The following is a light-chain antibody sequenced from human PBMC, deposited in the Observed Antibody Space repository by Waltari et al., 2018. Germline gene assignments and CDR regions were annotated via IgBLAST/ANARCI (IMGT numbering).Light chain of an antibody. CDR2: GAS. V-gene: IGKV3-15*01. CDR1: QSIRSN. CDR3: QQYDNWLGT. Sequence: EILLTQSPAPLSVFPGERATLPCRASQSIRSNLAWYQHKPGQAPRLLIYGASTRATGIPARFSGSGSGTEFTLTISSLQSEDFAVYFCQQYDNWLGTFGQGAKVEIK. J-gene: IGKJ1*01.